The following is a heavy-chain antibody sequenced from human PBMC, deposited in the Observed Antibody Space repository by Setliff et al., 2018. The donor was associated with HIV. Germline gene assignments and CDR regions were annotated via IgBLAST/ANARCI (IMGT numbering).Heavy chain of an antibody. V-gene: IGHV3-30*02. CDR2: IRYDGSNK. CDR3: AKDPNIYYDSSSYYYEALYFDY. J-gene: IGHJ4*02. D-gene: IGHD3-22*01. CDR1: GFTFSSYG. Sequence: GGSLRLSCAASGFTFSSYGMHWVRQAPGKGLEWVAFIRYDGSNKYYADSVKGRFTISRDKSKNTLYLQMNSLRAEDTAVYYCAKDPNIYYDSSSYYYEALYFDYWGQGTLVTGSS.